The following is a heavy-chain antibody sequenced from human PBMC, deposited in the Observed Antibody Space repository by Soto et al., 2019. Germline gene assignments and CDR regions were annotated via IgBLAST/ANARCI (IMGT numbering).Heavy chain of an antibody. J-gene: IGHJ4*02. Sequence: LRLCCAVAGFTFVDHAMSWVRQAPGKGLEWVSAISTAVGATYYADSVKGRFTISRDDSNNTLYLQMDSLRAEDTAVYYCAKDQTAAARNFDYWGQRPLVTVSS. CDR1: GFTFVDHA. V-gene: IGHV3-23*01. CDR2: ISTAVGAT. CDR3: AKDQTAAARNFDY. D-gene: IGHD6-13*01.